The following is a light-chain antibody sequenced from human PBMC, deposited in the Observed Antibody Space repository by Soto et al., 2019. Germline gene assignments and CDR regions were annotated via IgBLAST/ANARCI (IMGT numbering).Light chain of an antibody. CDR2: RAS. CDR1: QGVSSN. J-gene: IGKJ1*01. CDR3: QQYGSSPPT. V-gene: IGKV3-20*01. Sequence: EIVLTQSPATLSLSPGERATLSCWASQGVSSNLAWYQQKPGQSPRLLIYRASTRATGVPARFSGSGSGTDLTLTISRLEPEDFAVYYCQQYGSSPPTFGQGTKVDIK.